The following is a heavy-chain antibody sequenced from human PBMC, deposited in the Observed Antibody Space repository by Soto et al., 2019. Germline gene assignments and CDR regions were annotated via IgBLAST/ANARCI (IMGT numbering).Heavy chain of an antibody. CDR1: GGSISSYY. J-gene: IGHJ4*02. D-gene: IGHD1-26*01. Sequence: SETLSLTCTVSGGSISSYYWSWIRQPPGKGLEWIGYIYYSGSTNYNPSFKSRVTISVDTSKNQFSLKLSSVTAADTAVYYCARAWTVGTIDYWGQGTLVTVSS. CDR2: IYYSGST. V-gene: IGHV4-59*01. CDR3: ARAWTVGTIDY.